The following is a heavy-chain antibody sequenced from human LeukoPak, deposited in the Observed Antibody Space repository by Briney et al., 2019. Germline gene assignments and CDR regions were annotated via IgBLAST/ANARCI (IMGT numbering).Heavy chain of an antibody. CDR2: IYYSGST. CDR1: GGSIGNSNYY. D-gene: IGHD5-24*01. V-gene: IGHV4-39*01. CDR3: ARHRSGWLQSSFDY. Sequence: SETLSLTCTVSGGSIGNSNYYWGWIRQPPGKGLEWIGTIYYSGSTSYNPSLKSRITISVATSKNQFSLRLRSVTAADTAVYYCARHRSGWLQSSFDYWGQGTLVTVSS. J-gene: IGHJ4*02.